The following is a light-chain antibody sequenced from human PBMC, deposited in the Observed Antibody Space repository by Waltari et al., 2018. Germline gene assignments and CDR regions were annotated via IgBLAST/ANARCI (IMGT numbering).Light chain of an antibody. CDR2: DVT. Sequence: QSALTQPSSVAGSAGSSITHSCTGHNITIGGYNFVHCYQQHPAKAPNLMIFDVTKRPSGVSDRFSGSKSGNTASLTISGLQADDEAFYYCSSYTSNGTLGVFGGGTRLTVL. CDR1: NITIGGYNF. V-gene: IGLV2-14*03. CDR3: SSYTSNGTLGV. J-gene: IGLJ3*02.